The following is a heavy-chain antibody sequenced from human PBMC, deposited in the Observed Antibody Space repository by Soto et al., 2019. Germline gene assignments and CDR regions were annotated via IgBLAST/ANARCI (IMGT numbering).Heavy chain of an antibody. V-gene: IGHV3-23*01. Sequence: GGSLRLSCAASGFTFSTNAMSWVRQAPGKGLEWVSAITASGGNTYYADSVKGRFTVSRDNSKNTLFLQMNSLGAEDTAVYYCVNLYDTGGLYLHRFVFDSWGQGTLVTVSS. D-gene: IGHD3-22*01. CDR1: GFTFSTNA. CDR3: VNLYDTGGLYLHRFVFDS. J-gene: IGHJ4*03. CDR2: ITASGGNT.